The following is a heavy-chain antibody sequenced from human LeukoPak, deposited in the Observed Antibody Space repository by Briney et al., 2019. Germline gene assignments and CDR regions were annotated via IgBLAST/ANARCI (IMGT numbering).Heavy chain of an antibody. CDR2: ISYDGSNK. J-gene: IGHJ4*02. V-gene: IGHV3-30-3*01. CDR1: GXTFSRYA. CDR3: ARDRTTKTGYKSYFDY. D-gene: IGHD3-9*01. Sequence: GGSLRLSCAASGXTFSRYAMHWVRQAPGKGLEWVAVISYDGSNKYYADSVKGRFTISRDNSKNTLYLQMNSLRAEDTAVYYCARDRTTKTGYKSYFDYWGQGTLVTVSS.